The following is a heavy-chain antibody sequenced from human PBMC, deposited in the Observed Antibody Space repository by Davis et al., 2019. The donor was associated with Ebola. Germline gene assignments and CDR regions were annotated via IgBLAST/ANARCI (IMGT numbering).Heavy chain of an antibody. J-gene: IGHJ4*02. D-gene: IGHD1-26*01. CDR2: VSGNNGKT. V-gene: IGHV1-18*01. CDR1: GYSFTHYS. CDR3: ARDHQVGATAY. Sequence: ASVKVSCKASGYSFTHYSFSWVRQAPGQGLEWMGWVSGNNGKTDYAQKFQGRVTMTTDTSTSTAYMELRCLTSDDTAVYYCARDHQVGATAYWGQGTLVTVSS.